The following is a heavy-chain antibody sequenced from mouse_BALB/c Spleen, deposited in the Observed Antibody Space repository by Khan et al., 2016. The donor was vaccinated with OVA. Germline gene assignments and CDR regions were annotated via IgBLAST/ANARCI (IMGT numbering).Heavy chain of an antibody. CDR2: IISGGDYT. CDR3: ASHLTGSFAY. J-gene: IGHJ3*01. D-gene: IGHD4-1*01. Sequence: EVELVESGGDLVKPGGSLKLSCAASGFIFSSYSMSWVRQTPDKRLEWVATIISGGDYTYYPDNVKGRFTISRDNAKNTLYLQMNSLKSEDTAMYYCASHLTGSFAYWGQGTLVTVSA. V-gene: IGHV5-6*01. CDR1: GFIFSSYS.